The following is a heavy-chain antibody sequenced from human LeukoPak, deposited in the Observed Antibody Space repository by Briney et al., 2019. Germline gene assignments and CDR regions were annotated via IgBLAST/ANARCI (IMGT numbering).Heavy chain of an antibody. V-gene: IGHV1-69*04. Sequence: ASVKVSCKASGGTFSSYAISWVRQAPGQGLEWMGRIIPIFGIANYAQKFQGRVTITADKSTSTAYMELSSLRSEDTAVYYCARSTDTAMVRPFQHWGQGTLVTVSS. CDR1: GGTFSSYA. CDR2: IIPIFGIA. J-gene: IGHJ1*01. D-gene: IGHD5-18*01. CDR3: ARSTDTAMVRPFQH.